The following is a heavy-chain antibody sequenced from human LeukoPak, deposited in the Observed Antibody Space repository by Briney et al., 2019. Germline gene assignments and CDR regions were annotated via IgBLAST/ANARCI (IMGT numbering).Heavy chain of an antibody. D-gene: IGHD1-14*01. CDR1: GGSISSSSYY. CDR2: IYYSGST. V-gene: IGHV4-61*05. J-gene: IGHJ6*02. CDR3: ARHRKSYYYGMDV. Sequence: SETLSLTCTVSGGSISSSSYYWSWIRQPPGKGLEWIGYIYYSGSTNYNPSLKSRVTISVDTSKNQFSLKLSSVTAADTAVYYCARHRKSYYYGMDVWGQGTTVTVSS.